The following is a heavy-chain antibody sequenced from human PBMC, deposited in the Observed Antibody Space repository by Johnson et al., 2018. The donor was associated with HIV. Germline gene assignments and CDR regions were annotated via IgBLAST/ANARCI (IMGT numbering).Heavy chain of an antibody. J-gene: IGHJ3*02. CDR2: IFSGGTT. CDR1: GFTVSSNY. CDR3: ARACRDGYTCDGVDI. V-gene: IGHV3-66*01. D-gene: IGHD5-24*01. Sequence: EVQVLESGGGLVQPGGSLRLSCAASGFTVSSNYMSWVRQAPGKGLDWVSVIFSGGTTYYADSVNGRFTISRDNSKNTLYLQMNSLRAEDTAVYYCARACRDGYTCDGVDIWGQGTMVTVSS.